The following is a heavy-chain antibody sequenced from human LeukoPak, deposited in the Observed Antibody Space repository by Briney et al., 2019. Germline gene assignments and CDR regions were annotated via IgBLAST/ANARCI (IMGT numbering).Heavy chain of an antibody. CDR2: IYYSGST. CDR3: ARGFYEPGSFDP. D-gene: IGHD3-3*01. CDR1: GGSISSYY. Sequence: RPSETLSLTCTVSGGSISSYYWVWIQQSPGRGLEWIGYIYYSGSTNYNPSLKSRVTMSVDTSKNQFSLKLSPVTAADTAVYYCARGFYEPGSFDPWGQGTLVTVSS. V-gene: IGHV4-59*01. J-gene: IGHJ5*02.